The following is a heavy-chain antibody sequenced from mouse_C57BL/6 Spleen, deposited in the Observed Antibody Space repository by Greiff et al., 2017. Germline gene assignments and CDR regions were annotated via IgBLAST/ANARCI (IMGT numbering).Heavy chain of an antibody. J-gene: IGHJ3*01. V-gene: IGHV1-22*01. Sequence: EVQLQESGPELVKPGASVKMSCKASGYTFTDYNMHWVKQSHGKSLEWIGNINPNDGGTSYNQKFKGKATLTVNKSSSTAYMELRSLTSEDSAVYYCARDYGSSGAYWGQGTLVTVSA. CDR1: GYTFTDYN. CDR2: INPNDGGT. CDR3: ARDYGSSGAY. D-gene: IGHD1-1*01.